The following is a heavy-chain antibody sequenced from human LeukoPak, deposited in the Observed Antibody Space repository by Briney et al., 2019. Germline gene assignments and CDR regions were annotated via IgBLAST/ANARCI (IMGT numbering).Heavy chain of an antibody. J-gene: IGHJ6*03. Sequence: KPSETLSLTCTVSGGSISSSSYYWGWIRQPPGKGLEWIGSIYYSGSTYYNPSLKSRVTISVDTSKNQFSLKLSPVTAADTAVYYCARGEGGGYPYYYYYMDVWGKGTTVTVSS. CDR3: ARGEGGGYPYYYYYMDV. CDR2: IYYSGST. CDR1: GGSISSSSYY. D-gene: IGHD3-16*02. V-gene: IGHV4-39*07.